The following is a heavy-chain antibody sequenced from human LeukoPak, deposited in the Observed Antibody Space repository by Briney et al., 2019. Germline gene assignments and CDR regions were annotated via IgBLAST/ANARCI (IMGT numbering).Heavy chain of an antibody. J-gene: IGHJ3*02. CDR2: IYYSGST. D-gene: IGHD3-10*01. CDR3: ARGTHYGSGSYYFGYDAFDI. Sequence: RSSETLSLTCTVSGGSISSSSYYWGWIRQPPGKGLEWIGYIYYSGSTNYNPSLKSRVTISVDTSKNQFSLKLSSVTAADTAVYYCARGTHYGSGSYYFGYDAFDIWGQGIMVTVSS. CDR1: GGSISSSSYY. V-gene: IGHV4-61*05.